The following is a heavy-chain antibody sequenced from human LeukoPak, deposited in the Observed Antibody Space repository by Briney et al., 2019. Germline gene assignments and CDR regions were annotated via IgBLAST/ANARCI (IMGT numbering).Heavy chain of an antibody. CDR2: INTDGSDT. CDR3: SRDLTWGVMGI. D-gene: IGHD3-16*01. J-gene: IGHJ4*02. V-gene: IGHV3-74*01. Sequence: PGESLSISCVASGSTFSNYWMYRLRQNPGKGLLWVSRINTDGSDTNYEGAVKVPFTISRDNAKNTLYLQMHSQTAVDTGLYECSRDLTWGVMGIWGQGTLVTVSS. CDR1: GSTFSNYW.